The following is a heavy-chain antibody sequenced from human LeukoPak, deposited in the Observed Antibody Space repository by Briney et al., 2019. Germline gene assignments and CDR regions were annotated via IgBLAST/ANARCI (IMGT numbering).Heavy chain of an antibody. Sequence: GGSLRLSCAASGFIFNNYDVTWVRQAPGKGLEWVANIKQDGSAKYYVDSVKGRFTISRDNAKNSLYLQMNSLRVEDTAVYYCARESYGVTGTTAFDIWGQGTMVTVSA. D-gene: IGHD1-7*01. CDR1: GFIFNNYD. CDR3: ARESYGVTGTTAFDI. V-gene: IGHV3-7*01. CDR2: IKQDGSAK. J-gene: IGHJ3*02.